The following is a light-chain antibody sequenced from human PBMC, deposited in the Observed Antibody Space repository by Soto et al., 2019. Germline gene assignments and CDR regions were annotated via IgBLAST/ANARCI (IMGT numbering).Light chain of an antibody. V-gene: IGKV3-15*01. CDR1: QSVXGK. CDR3: QQYNNWTRT. Sequence: LMTQSPATLSVSPGERATLSCRASQSVXGKFVWYQQKPCQAPRLLXDDASTMATGIPARLSGSGSGTDFTLTISGLQSEDFAVYYCQQYNNWTRTFGQGTKVDI. CDR2: DAS. J-gene: IGKJ1*01.